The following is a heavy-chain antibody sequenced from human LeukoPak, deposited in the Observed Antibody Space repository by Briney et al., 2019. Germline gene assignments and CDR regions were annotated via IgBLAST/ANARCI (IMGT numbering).Heavy chain of an antibody. CDR1: GASISSDNW. J-gene: IGHJ4*02. D-gene: IGHD7-27*01. CDR2: IFRSGST. Sequence: SETLSLTCALSGASISSDNWWSWVRQSPGKGLEWIGEIFRSGSTNYNYNPSLKGRVTVFLDKSKNQFFLNLTSVTAADTAIYYCARRPLGPTDFWGQGTLVTVSS. CDR3: ARRPLGPTDF. V-gene: IGHV4-4*02.